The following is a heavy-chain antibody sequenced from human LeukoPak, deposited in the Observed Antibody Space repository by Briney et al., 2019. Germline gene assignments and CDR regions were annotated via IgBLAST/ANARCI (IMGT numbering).Heavy chain of an antibody. CDR2: IYYSGST. Sequence: SETLSLTCTVSGGSISSYYWSWIRQPPGKGLEWIGYIYYSGSTNYNPSLKSRVTISVDTSKNQFSLKLSSVTAADTAVYYCARGGGYSYGYRPDYFDYWGQGTLVTVS. CDR1: GGSISSYY. CDR3: ARGGGYSYGYRPDYFDY. D-gene: IGHD5-18*01. J-gene: IGHJ4*02. V-gene: IGHV4-59*01.